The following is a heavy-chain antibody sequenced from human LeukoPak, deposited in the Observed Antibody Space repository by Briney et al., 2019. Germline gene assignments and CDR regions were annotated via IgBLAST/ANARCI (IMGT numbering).Heavy chain of an antibody. V-gene: IGHV3-23*01. D-gene: IGHD6-13*01. CDR1: GFTLSSYA. CDR3: AKDRYSSSWYENWFDP. Sequence: GGSLRLSCAASGFTLSSYAMSWVRQAPGKGLEWVSAISGSGGSTYYADSVKGRFTISRDNSKNTLYLQMNSLRAEDTAVYYCAKDRYSSSWYENWFDPWGQGTLVTVSS. J-gene: IGHJ5*02. CDR2: ISGSGGST.